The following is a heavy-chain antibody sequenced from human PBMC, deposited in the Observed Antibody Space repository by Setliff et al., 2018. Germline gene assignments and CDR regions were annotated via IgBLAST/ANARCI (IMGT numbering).Heavy chain of an antibody. CDR2: IYPGDSDT. CDR1: GYNFANYW. Sequence: RGESLKISCRASGYNFANYWIGWVRQMPGKGLEWMGIIYPGDSDTRYSPSFQGQVTISADKSISTAYLQWSSLKASDTATYYCARGGDSGSYEPYDYWGQGTLVTSPQ. J-gene: IGHJ4*02. CDR3: ARGGDSGSYEPYDY. V-gene: IGHV5-51*01. D-gene: IGHD3-10*01.